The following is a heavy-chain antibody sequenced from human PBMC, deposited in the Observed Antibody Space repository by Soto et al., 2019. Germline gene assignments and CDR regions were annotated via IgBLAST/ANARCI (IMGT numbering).Heavy chain of an antibody. V-gene: IGHV3-33*01. CDR2: IWYDGSQK. Sequence: QVQLVESGGGVVQPGTSLRLSCAASGFTFTNYGRPWVRQAQGKGLEWVALIWYDGSQKFYADSVKGRFTISRDTSKNTLYLQMNSLRAEDTAVYFCARDLSGPLDYWGQGTLLTVSS. J-gene: IGHJ4*02. CDR3: ARDLSGPLDY. D-gene: IGHD3-16*02. CDR1: GFTFTNYG.